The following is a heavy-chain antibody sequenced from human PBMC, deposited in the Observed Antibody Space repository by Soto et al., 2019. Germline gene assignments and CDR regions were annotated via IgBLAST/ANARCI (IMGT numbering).Heavy chain of an antibody. Sequence: GGSLRLSCAASGFTFSSYSMNWVRQAPGKGLEWVSSISSSSSYIYYAVSVKGRLIISRDKSKNTVDLQMNSLRAEDTAVYYCAKVGPYDSGSYMFRYKWFCTWGTGNLVTVSS. V-gene: IGHV3-21*04. CDR2: ISSSSSYI. CDR1: GFTFSSYS. D-gene: IGHD3-10*01. CDR3: AKVGPYDSGSYMFRYKWFCT. J-gene: IGHJ5*02.